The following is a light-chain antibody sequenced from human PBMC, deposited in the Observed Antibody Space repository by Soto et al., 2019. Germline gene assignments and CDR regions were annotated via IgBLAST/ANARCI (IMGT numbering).Light chain of an antibody. CDR2: DAS. J-gene: IGKJ2*01. V-gene: IGKV3D-15*01. Sequence: EVVLTQSPGTLSLSAGERATLSCRASQSVANNHLAWYQQKPGQAPRLLIYDASTRAAGIPDRFSGSGSGTEFTLTISSLQSEDFAVYYCQQYDKWPPSNTFGQGTKLEIK. CDR3: QQYDKWPPSNT. CDR1: QSVANN.